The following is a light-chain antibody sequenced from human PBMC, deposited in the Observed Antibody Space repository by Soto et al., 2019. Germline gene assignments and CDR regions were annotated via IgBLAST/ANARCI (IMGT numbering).Light chain of an antibody. J-gene: IGKJ5*01. CDR1: QSVSSIY. CDR3: QQYGSSTPIT. Sequence: EIVLTQSPATLSLSPGDSATLSCGASQSVSSIYLAWSQQKPGLAPRLLIYDASSRATGIPDRFSGSASGTDFSLTISRLEPEDFAVDYCQQYGSSTPITFGHGTRLEIK. CDR2: DAS. V-gene: IGKV3D-20*01.